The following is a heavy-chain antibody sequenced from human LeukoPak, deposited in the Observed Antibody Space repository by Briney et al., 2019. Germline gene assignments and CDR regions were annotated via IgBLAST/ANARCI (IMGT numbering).Heavy chain of an antibody. CDR3: ARVMRGDGYNYDY. CDR2: IYYSGST. D-gene: IGHD5-24*01. V-gene: IGHV4-59*01. J-gene: IGHJ4*02. Sequence: SETLSLTCTVSGVSISSYYWSWIRQPPGKGLEWIGYIYYSGSTNYNPSLKSRVTISVDTSKNQFSLKLSSVTAADTAVYYCARVMRGDGYNYDYWGQGTLVTVSS. CDR1: GVSISSYY.